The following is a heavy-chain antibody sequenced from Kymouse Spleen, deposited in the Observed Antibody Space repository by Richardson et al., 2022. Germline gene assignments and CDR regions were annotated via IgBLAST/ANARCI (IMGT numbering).Heavy chain of an antibody. D-gene: IGHD6-6*01. J-gene: IGHJ6*02. V-gene: IGHV3-21*03. Sequence: EVQLVESGGGLVKPGGSLRLSCAASGFTFSSYSMNWVRQAPGKGLEWVSSISSSSSYIYYADSVKGRFTISRDNAKNSLYLQMNSLRAEDTAVYYCARDRGGIAARPAYYYYGMDVWGQGTTVTVSS. CDR3: ARDRGGIAARPAYYYYGMDV. CDR1: GFTFSSYS. CDR2: ISSSSSYI.